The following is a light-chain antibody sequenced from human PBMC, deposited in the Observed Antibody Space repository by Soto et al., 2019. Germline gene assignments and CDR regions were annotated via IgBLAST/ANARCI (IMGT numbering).Light chain of an antibody. CDR1: SSNIGAGYA. CDR2: NNA. CDR3: QSHVNNLSGLYV. Sequence: QSVLTQPPSVSGAPGQRVTISCTGSSSNIGAGYAVPWYQHLPGTGPKLLIYNNAIRPSGVPDRFSGYRSATSDSLAITGLQAEDEADYYCQSHVNNLSGLYVFGTGTKVTVL. V-gene: IGLV1-40*01. J-gene: IGLJ1*01.